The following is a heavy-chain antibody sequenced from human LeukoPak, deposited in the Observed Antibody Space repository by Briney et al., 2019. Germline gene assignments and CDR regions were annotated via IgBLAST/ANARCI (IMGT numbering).Heavy chain of an antibody. CDR3: TTDGERWLRLKY. CDR1: ECTFDNYA. V-gene: IGHV3-15*01. CDR2: IKSKTDGGTT. D-gene: IGHD5-24*01. J-gene: IGHJ4*02. Sequence: GGPLRLSCAASECTFDNYAMSWVRQAPGKGLEWVGRIKSKTDGGTTDYAAPVKGRFTISRDDSKNTLYLQMNSLKTEDTAVYYCTTDGERWLRLKYWGQGTLVTVSS.